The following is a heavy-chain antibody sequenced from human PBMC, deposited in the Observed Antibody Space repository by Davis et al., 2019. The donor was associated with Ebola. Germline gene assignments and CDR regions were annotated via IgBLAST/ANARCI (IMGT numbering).Heavy chain of an antibody. CDR3: ATYCGGDCPSGGY. CDR2: IVVGSGNT. CDR1: GFTFTRSA. D-gene: IGHD2-21*01. J-gene: IGHJ4*02. Sequence: SVKVSCKTSGFTFTRSAVQWVRQARGQRLEWIGWIVVGSGNTNYAQNFQGRVTITRDMSTGTAYMDLSSLKSEDTAVYFCATYCGGDCPSGGYWGQGTLVTVSS. V-gene: IGHV1-58*01.